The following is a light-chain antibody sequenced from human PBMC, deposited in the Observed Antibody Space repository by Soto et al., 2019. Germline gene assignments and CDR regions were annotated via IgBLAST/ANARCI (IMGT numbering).Light chain of an antibody. V-gene: IGKV3D-15*01. CDR2: GAF. J-gene: IGKJ1*01. CDR1: QSVDDSH. CDR3: QQYNKWPRT. Sequence: MVMTQSPASLSVTPGERVTLSCRASQSVDDSHLAWYQLRPGQAPRLLIYGAFSRATGIPDRSSGSGSGTEFTLTMSSLKSEDFEVYYCQQYNKWPRTFGQGTKVDIK.